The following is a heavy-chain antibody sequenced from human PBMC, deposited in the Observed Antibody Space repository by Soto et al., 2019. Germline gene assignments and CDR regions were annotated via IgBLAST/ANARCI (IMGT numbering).Heavy chain of an antibody. CDR2: ISGSGGST. CDR3: AKITVCSSTSCYRYFDY. Sequence: GGSLRLSCAASGFTFSIYAMSWVRQATGKGLEWVSAISGSGGSTYYADSVKGRFTISRDNSKNTLYLQMNSLRAEDTAVYYCAKITVCSSTSCYRYFDYWGQGTLVTVSS. CDR1: GFTFSIYA. V-gene: IGHV3-23*01. J-gene: IGHJ4*02. D-gene: IGHD2-2*01.